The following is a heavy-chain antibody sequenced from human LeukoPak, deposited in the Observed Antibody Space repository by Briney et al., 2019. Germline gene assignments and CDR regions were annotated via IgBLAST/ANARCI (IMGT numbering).Heavy chain of an antibody. J-gene: IGHJ3*02. CDR2: INWNGGST. CDR1: GFTFDDYG. D-gene: IGHD3-22*01. V-gene: IGHV3-20*01. CDR3: ARDRGSGYRNDAFDI. Sequence: GGSLRLSCAASGFTFDDYGMSWVRQAPGKGLEWVSGINWNGGSTGYADSVKGRFTISRDNAKNSPYLQMNSLRAEDTALYHCARDRGSGYRNDAFDIWGQGTMVTVSS.